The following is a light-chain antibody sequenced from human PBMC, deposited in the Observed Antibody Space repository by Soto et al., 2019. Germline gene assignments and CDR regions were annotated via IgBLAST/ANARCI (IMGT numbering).Light chain of an antibody. CDR1: QGISSY. V-gene: IGKV1-9*01. Sequence: TQLTHSPSSLSASVGDRVTITCRASQGISSYLGWYQQKPGKAPNLLIYDASTLHSGVPSRFSGGGSGTDFTLTISSLQPEDFATYYCQQVNGYLSTFGGGTKVDI. J-gene: IGKJ4*01. CDR2: DAS. CDR3: QQVNGYLST.